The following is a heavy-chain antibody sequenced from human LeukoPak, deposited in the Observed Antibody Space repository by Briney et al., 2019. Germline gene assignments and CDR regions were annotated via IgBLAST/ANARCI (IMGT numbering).Heavy chain of an antibody. CDR3: ARDLKGYGSSGGVDY. D-gene: IGHD6-13*01. CDR2: ISSSSTTI. Sequence: GGSLRLSCAASGFTFSSYSMNWVRQAPGKGLEWVSYISSSSTTIQDADSVKGRFTVSRDSARNSLYLQMNGLTAEDAAIYYCARDLKGYGSSGGVDYWGQGSLVTVSS. J-gene: IGHJ4*02. V-gene: IGHV3-48*01. CDR1: GFTFSSYS.